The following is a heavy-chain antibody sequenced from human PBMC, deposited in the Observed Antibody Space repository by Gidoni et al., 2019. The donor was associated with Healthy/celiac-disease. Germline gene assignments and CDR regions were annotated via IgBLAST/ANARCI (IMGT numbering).Heavy chain of an antibody. Sequence: QVQLVQSGAAVKTPGASVKVSCKASGYTFPSYGISWVRHAPGKGLEWMGWISADKGNTNYAKKLQGRGTMTTDTSKSTAYMELRSRRSDDTAVYYGERDPLNGSYSFHDIWGQGTRGTVSS. CDR1: GYTFPSYG. V-gene: IGHV1-18*04. CDR2: ISADKGNT. CDR3: ERDPLNGSYSFHDI. J-gene: IGHJ3*02. D-gene: IGHD1-26*01.